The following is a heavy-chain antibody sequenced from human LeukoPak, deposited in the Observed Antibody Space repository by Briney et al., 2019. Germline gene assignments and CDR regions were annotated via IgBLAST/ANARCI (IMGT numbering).Heavy chain of an antibody. CDR2: SSGDGGGT. CDR3: ARVRAAPQYGLEREDY. CDR1: EFTFTNSA. D-gene: IGHD3/OR15-3a*01. V-gene: IGHV3-23*01. J-gene: IGHJ4*02. Sequence: GGSLRLSCAASEFTFTNSAMSWVRQAPGKGLEWVSASSGDGGGTYYAGSVRGRFTISRDNSKNTLYLQMNSLRAEDTAVYYCARVRAAPQYGLEREDYWGQGTLVTVSS.